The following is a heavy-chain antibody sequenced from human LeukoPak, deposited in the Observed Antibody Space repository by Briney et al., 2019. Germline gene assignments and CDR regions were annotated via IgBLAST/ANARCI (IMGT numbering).Heavy chain of an antibody. CDR2: IRTDGGEK. V-gene: IGHV3-33*01. Sequence: GTSLRLSCAASGFTFRNYCMHWVRQAPGKGLEWVASIRTDGGEKYHADSVQGRFSISRDNSKNTLYLQMDSLRAEDTALYYCARIGYSTSWANFDYWGQGTLVTVSS. CDR3: ARIGYSTSWANFDY. CDR1: GFTFRNYC. D-gene: IGHD6-13*01. J-gene: IGHJ4*02.